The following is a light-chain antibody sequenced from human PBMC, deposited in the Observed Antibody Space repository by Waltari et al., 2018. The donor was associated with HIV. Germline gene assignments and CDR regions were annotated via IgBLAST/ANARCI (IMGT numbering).Light chain of an antibody. J-gene: IGKJ3*01. V-gene: IGKV1-9*01. CDR1: QGISNY. CDR2: SAS. Sequence: DILLTQSPSFLSASVGDRVTITCRASQGISNYLDWYQQKPGKAPKILIYSASTLQSGVPSRFSGSGSGTEFTLTISSLQPEDFATYYCQELNSYPRKVTFGPGTKVDIK. CDR3: QELNSYPRKVT.